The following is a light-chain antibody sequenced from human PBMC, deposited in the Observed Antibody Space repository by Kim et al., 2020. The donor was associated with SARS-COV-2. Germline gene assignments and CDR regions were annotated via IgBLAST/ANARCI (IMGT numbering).Light chain of an antibody. CDR1: SSDVGCYNY. CDR2: EVS. CDR3: SSYAGSNNLV. Sequence: GQSVTIARTGTSSDVGCYNYVSWYQQHPGKAPKLMIYEVSKRPSGVPDRFSGSKSGNTASLTVSGLQAEDEADYYCSSYAGSNNLVFGGGTQLTVL. J-gene: IGLJ2*01. V-gene: IGLV2-8*01.